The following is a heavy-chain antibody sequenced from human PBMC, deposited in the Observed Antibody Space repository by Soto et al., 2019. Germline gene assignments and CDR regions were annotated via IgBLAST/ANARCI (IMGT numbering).Heavy chain of an antibody. D-gene: IGHD6-19*01. CDR3: ARGGLAVAGYFDY. V-gene: IGHV3-33*01. CDR2: IWYDGSNK. CDR1: GFTFSSYG. Sequence: QVQLVESGGGVVQPGRSLRLSCAASGFTFSSYGMHWVRQAPGKGLEWVAVIWYDGSNKYYADSVKGRFTISRDNSKNTLYLQMNSLRADDTAVYYCARGGLAVAGYFDYWGQGTLVTVSS. J-gene: IGHJ4*02.